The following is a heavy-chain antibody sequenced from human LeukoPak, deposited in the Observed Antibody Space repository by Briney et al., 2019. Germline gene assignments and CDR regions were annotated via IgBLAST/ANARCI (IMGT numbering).Heavy chain of an antibody. J-gene: IGHJ1*01. CDR3: AKGGAMADKYCQE. Sequence: GGSLRLSCAASGFTFSSYAMRWVRQAPGKGLEWVSSTTDSGSRTYYADSVKGRFTISRDNSKNMLYLQMNSLRAEDTAVYYCAKGGAMADKYCQEWGQGTLVTVSS. D-gene: IGHD6-19*01. CDR2: TTDSGSRT. CDR1: GFTFSSYA. V-gene: IGHV3-23*01.